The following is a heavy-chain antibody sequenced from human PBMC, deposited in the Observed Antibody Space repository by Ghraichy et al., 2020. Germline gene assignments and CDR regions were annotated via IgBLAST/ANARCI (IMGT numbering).Heavy chain of an antibody. D-gene: IGHD3-10*01. Sequence: SETRSLTCVVSGGSISSGGFSGNWIRQPPGKGLEWIGYIYYSGNTYYNPSLKSRVTISVARSKNQFSLKLRSPTAADTAVYYCVKSGASGSYKWFDPWGQGTLVPVAP. J-gene: IGHJ5*02. CDR2: IYYSGNT. V-gene: IGHV4-30-2*01. CDR1: GGSISSGGFS. CDR3: VKSGASGSYKWFDP.